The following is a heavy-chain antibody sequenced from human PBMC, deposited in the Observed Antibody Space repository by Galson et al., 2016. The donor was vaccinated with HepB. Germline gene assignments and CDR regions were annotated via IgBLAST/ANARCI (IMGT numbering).Heavy chain of an antibody. J-gene: IGHJ4*02. CDR2: IYWNSALI. CDR3: VKARGATTEVLDF. V-gene: IGHV3-9*01. CDR1: GITFDDCA. D-gene: IGHD3-10*01. Sequence: SLRLSCAASGITFDDCAFHWVRLAPGRGLEWVSHIYWNSALIDYADSVKGRFTISRDNAKNIVYLQMNRLTTEDTALYYCVKARGATTEVLDFWGQGTRVTVSS.